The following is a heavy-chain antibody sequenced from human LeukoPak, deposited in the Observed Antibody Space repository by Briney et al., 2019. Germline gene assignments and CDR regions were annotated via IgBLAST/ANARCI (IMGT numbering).Heavy chain of an antibody. CDR2: MNPNSGNT. J-gene: IGHJ2*01. V-gene: IGHV1-8*01. D-gene: IGHD3-9*01. CDR1: GYTFTSYD. Sequence: ASVKVSCKASGYTFTSYDINWVRQATGQGPEWMGWMNPNSGNTGYAQKFQGRVTMTRNTSISTAYMELSSLRSEDTALYYCARDNYDILTGTLWGYFDLWGRGTLVTVSS. CDR3: ARDNYDILTGTLWGYFDL.